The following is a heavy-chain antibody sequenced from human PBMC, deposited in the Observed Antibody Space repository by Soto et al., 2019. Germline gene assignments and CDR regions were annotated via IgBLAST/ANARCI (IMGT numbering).Heavy chain of an antibody. Sequence: ASVKVSCKASGYTFTSYYMHWVRQAPGQGLEWMGIINPSGGSTSYAQKFQGRVTMTRDTSTSTVYMELSSLRSEDTAVYYCARGGSSSGYLPPLDYWGQGALVTAPQ. D-gene: IGHD6-13*01. CDR1: GYTFTSYY. CDR3: ARGGSSSGYLPPLDY. CDR2: INPSGGST. V-gene: IGHV1-46*03. J-gene: IGHJ4*02.